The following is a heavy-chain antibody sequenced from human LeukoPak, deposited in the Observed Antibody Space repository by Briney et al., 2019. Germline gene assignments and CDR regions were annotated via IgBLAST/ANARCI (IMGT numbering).Heavy chain of an antibody. V-gene: IGHV3-30-3*01. CDR2: ISYDGSNK. J-gene: IGHJ6*02. Sequence: GGSLRLSCAASGFTFSSYAMHWVRQAPGKGLEWVAVISYDGSNKYYADSVKGRFTISRDNSKNTLYLQMNSLRAEDTAVYYCARVTYYYYGMDVWGQGITVTVSS. CDR1: GFTFSSYA. CDR3: ARVTYYYYGMDV.